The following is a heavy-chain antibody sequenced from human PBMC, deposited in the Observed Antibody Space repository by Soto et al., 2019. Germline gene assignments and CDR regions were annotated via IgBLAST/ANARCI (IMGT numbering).Heavy chain of an antibody. CDR3: ARDYDLDWFDP. CDR2: IYYSGST. CDR1: GGSIISVFYC. Sequence: PSETMSLTYTVSGGSIISVFYCWSCISQHPGKGLEWIGYIYYSGSTYYNPSLKSRVTISVDTSKNQFSLKLSSVTAADTAVYYCARDYDLDWFDPWGQGTLVTVSS. V-gene: IGHV4-31*03. D-gene: IGHD3-3*01. J-gene: IGHJ5*02.